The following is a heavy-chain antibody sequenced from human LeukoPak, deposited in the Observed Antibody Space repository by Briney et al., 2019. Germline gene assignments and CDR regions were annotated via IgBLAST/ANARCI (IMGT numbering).Heavy chain of an antibody. D-gene: IGHD5-24*01. CDR3: AKVLIDGSPFDY. CDR1: GFTFSSHG. CDR2: ISYDGSNK. Sequence: GETLRLSCAASGFTFSSHGMNWVRQAPGKGLEWVAVISYDGSNKYYADSVKGRFTISRDNSKNTLYLQMNSLRAEDTAVYYCAKVLIDGSPFDYWGQGTLVTDSS. V-gene: IGHV3-30*18. J-gene: IGHJ4*02.